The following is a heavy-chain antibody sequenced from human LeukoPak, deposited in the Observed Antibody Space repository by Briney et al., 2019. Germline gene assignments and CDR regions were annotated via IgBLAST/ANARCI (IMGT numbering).Heavy chain of an antibody. V-gene: IGHV4-39*01. D-gene: IGHD3-10*01. CDR3: ARAVIYGSGSLFPYYYYGMDV. CDR2: IYYSGST. Sequence: SETLSLTCTVSGGSISSSSYYWGWIRQPPGKGLEWIGSIYYSGSTYYNPSLKSRVTISVDTSKNQFSLKLSSVTAADTAVYYCARAVIYGSGSLFPYYYYGMDVWGQGTTVTVSS. J-gene: IGHJ6*02. CDR1: GGSISSSSYY.